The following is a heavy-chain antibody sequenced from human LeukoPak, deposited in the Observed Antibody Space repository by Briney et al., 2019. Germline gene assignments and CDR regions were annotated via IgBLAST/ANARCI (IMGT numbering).Heavy chain of an antibody. J-gene: IGHJ4*02. V-gene: IGHV4-34*01. CDR2: INHSGST. Sequence: PSETLSLTCAVYGGSFSGYYWSWIRQPPGKGLEWIGEINHSGSTNYNPSLKSRVTMSVDTSKNQFSLKLSSVTAADTAVYYCAGITMVRGPIDYWGQGTLVTVSS. D-gene: IGHD3-10*01. CDR3: AGITMVRGPIDY. CDR1: GGSFSGYY.